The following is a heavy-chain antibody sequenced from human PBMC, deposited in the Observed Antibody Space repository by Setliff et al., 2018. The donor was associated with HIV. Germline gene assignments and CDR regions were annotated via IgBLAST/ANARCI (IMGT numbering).Heavy chain of an antibody. V-gene: IGHV4-59*08. D-gene: IGHD6-13*01. J-gene: IGHJ4*02. CDR3: ARQAGAYSSSLFDF. Sequence: PSETLSLTCSVSGGSIGNRAWIRQPPGKGLEWIGYMSNSGSPKYSPSLRDRVIISADTSKNQFSLRLRSVTAADTAIYYCARQAGAYSSSLFDFWGRGILVTVSS. CDR2: MSNSGSP. CDR1: GGSIGN.